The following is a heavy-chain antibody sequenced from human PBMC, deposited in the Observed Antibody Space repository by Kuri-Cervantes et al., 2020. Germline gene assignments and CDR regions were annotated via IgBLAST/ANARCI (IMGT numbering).Heavy chain of an antibody. CDR2: INSDGSST. Sequence: GGSLRLSCAASGFTFSSYWMHWVRQAPGKRLVWVSRINSDGSSTSYADSVKGRFTISRDNAKNTLYLQMNSLRAEDTAVYYCYYYGSGSYYQDAFDIWGQGTMVTVSS. CDR3: YYYGSGSYYQDAFDI. CDR1: GFTFSSYW. D-gene: IGHD3-10*01. V-gene: IGHV3-74*01. J-gene: IGHJ3*02.